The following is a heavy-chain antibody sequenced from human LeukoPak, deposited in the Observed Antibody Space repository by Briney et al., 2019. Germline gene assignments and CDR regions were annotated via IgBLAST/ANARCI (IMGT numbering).Heavy chain of an antibody. V-gene: IGHV4-59*11. CDR2: VFNGGST. CDR3: ATRPAGTTWYGVFDY. Sequence: SETLSLTYSVSGASINSHYWSWIRQPPGKRLEWIGYVFNGGSTNYNPSLRSRVTMSLDTSRDQFFLRLSSVTAADTAIYYCATRPAGTTWYGVFDYWSQGTLVTVSS. CDR1: GASINSHY. D-gene: IGHD6-13*01. J-gene: IGHJ4*02.